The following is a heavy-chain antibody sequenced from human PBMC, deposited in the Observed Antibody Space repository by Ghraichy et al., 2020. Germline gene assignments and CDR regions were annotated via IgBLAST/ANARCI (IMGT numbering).Heavy chain of an antibody. V-gene: IGHV1-8*01. D-gene: IGHD3-3*01. CDR1: GYTFTSYD. CDR2: MNPNSGNT. J-gene: IGHJ6*03. CDR3: ARRWPDYDFWSGYYWHYYYYMDV. Sequence: ASVKVSCKASGYTFTSYDINWVRQATGQGLEWMGWMNPNSGNTGYAQKFQGRVTMTRNTSISTAYMELSSLRSEDTAVYYCARRWPDYDFWSGYYWHYYYYMDVWGKGTMVTVSS.